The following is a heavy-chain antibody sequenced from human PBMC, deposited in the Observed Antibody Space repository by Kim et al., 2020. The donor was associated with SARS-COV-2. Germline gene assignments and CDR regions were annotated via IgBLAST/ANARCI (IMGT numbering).Heavy chain of an antibody. CDR3: ARDGTEMTTPFY. CDR1: GFTFSSYA. D-gene: IGHD4-17*01. V-gene: IGHV3-30*04. Sequence: GGSLRLSCAASGFTFSSYAMHWVRQAPGKGLEWVTVISYDGSDKYYADSVKGRFTISRDNSKNTLYLQMNSLRPEDTAVYYCARDGTEMTTPFYWGQGTL. J-gene: IGHJ4*02. CDR2: ISYDGSDK.